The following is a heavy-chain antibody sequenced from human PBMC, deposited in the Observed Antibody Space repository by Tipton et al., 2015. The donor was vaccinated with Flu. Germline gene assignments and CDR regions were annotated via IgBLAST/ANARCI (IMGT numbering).Heavy chain of an antibody. CDR1: GFNFSDYG. CDR3: AKAYTDGRYGMDV. J-gene: IGHJ6*02. CDR2: IRYDGSNK. V-gene: IGHV3-30*02. Sequence: SLRLSCAASGFNFSDYGMHWVRQAPGKGLEWVAYIRYDGSNKYYADSVMAQFTISRDNSKNTMFLQMNSLRPEDTAVYYCAKAYTDGRYGMDVWGQGTTVTVSS. D-gene: IGHD3-16*01.